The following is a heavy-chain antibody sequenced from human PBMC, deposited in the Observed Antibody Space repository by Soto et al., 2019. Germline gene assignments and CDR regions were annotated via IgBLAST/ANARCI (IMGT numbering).Heavy chain of an antibody. CDR2: VFESGST. Sequence: PSETLSLTCAVSGGSINNSNWWGWVRQPPGKGLEWIGEVFESGSTKYNPSLKSRVTISVDKSKNHFSLNLSSVTAADTAIYYCARAGCYGSGGYYFWLLDYWGQGTLVTVSS. V-gene: IGHV4-4*02. CDR1: GGSINNSNW. J-gene: IGHJ4*02. D-gene: IGHD3-22*01. CDR3: ARAGCYGSGGYYFWLLDY.